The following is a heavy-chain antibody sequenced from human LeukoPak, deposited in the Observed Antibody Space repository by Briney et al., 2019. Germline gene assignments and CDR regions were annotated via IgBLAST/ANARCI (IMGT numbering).Heavy chain of an antibody. CDR2: IYYSGST. CDR1: GGSVNSGNYY. J-gene: IGHJ4*02. Sequence: SETLSLTCTVSGGSVNSGNYYWSWIRQPPGKGLEWIGFIYYSGSTNYNPSLKSRVTISVDTSKNQFSLKLSSVTAADTAVYYCARDPSGYFNYWGQGTLATVSS. D-gene: IGHD3-22*01. V-gene: IGHV4-61*01. CDR3: ARDPSGYFNY.